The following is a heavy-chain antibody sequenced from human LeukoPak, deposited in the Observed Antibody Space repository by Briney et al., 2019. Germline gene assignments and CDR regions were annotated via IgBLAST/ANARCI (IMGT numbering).Heavy chain of an antibody. CDR2: ISAYNGNT. V-gene: IGHV1-18*01. CDR3: ARDYQGYSSSSGGYYYGMDV. CDR1: GYTFNSYD. J-gene: IGHJ6*02. D-gene: IGHD6-6*01. Sequence: ASVKVSCKASGYTFNSYDISWVRQAPGQGLEWMGWISAYNGNTNHAQKLQGRVTMTTDTSTSTAYMELRSLRSDDTAVYYCARDYQGYSSSSGGYYYGMDVWGQGTTVTVSS.